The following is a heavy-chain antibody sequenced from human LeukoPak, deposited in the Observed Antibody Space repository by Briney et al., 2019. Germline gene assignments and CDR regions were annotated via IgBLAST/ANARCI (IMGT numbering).Heavy chain of an antibody. V-gene: IGHV4-34*01. CDR1: GGSFSGYY. CDR3: ARAIVVVPAADDYYYYYMDV. Sequence: SETLSLTCAVYGGSFSGYYWSWIRQPPGKGLEWIGEINHSGSTNYNPSLKSRVTKSVDTSKNQCSLKLSSVTAADTAVYYCARAIVVVPAADDYYYYYMDVWGKGTTVTVSS. J-gene: IGHJ6*03. D-gene: IGHD2-2*01. CDR2: INHSGST.